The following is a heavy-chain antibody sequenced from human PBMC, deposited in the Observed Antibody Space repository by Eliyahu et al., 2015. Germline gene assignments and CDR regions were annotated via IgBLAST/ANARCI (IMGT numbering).Heavy chain of an antibody. V-gene: IGHV3-15*01. CDR1: GFTFSNAW. CDR3: TTVFGLRLVGYYYYYYGMDV. J-gene: IGHJ6*02. CDR2: IKSKTDGGTT. D-gene: IGHD3-3*01. Sequence: EVQLVESGGGLVKPGGSLRLSCAASGFTFSNAWXSWXRQAPGKGLEWVGRIKSKTDGGTTDYAAPVKGRFTISRDDSKNTLYLQMNSLKTEDTAVYYCTTVFGLRLVGYYYYYYGMDVWGQGTTVTVSS.